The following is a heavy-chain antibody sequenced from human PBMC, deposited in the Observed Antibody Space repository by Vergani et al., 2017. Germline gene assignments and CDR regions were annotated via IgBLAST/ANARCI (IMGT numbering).Heavy chain of an antibody. CDR2: IDRNYGVK. V-gene: IGHV3-9*01. Sequence: VEAGGGLVQPGGSLRLSCTASGFTFPAFAFHWVRQVSGRGLEWVSGIDRNYGVKNGNSFEGRFSISRDNAKKAVFLQMNNLRHEDTALYFCVKDNDYDADGPFDLWGRGTLVTVSS. CDR1: GFTFPAFA. D-gene: IGHD3-16*01. CDR3: VKDNDYDADGPFDL. J-gene: IGHJ2*01.